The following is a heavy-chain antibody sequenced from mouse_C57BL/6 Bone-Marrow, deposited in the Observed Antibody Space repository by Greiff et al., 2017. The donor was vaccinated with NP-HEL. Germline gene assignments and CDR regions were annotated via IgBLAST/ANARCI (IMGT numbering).Heavy chain of an antibody. Sequence: VQLQQSGPGLVQPSQSLSITCTVSGFSLTSYGVHWVRQSPGKGLEWLGVIWRGGSTDYNAAFMSRLSITKDNSKSQVFFKMNSLQADDTAIYYCAKNGDYDGYWYFDVWGTGTTVTVSS. CDR2: IWRGGST. V-gene: IGHV2-5*01. CDR3: AKNGDYDGYWYFDV. J-gene: IGHJ1*03. D-gene: IGHD2-4*01. CDR1: GFSLTSYG.